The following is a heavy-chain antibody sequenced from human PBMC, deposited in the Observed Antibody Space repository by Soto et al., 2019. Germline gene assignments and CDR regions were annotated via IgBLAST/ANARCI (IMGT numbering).Heavy chain of an antibody. CDR2: ISAYNGNT. V-gene: IGHV1-18*01. CDR1: GYTFTSYG. D-gene: IGHD5-18*01. CDR3: ARVRARVDTAMDTDFDY. J-gene: IGHJ4*02. Sequence: ASVKVSCKASGYTFTSYGISWVRQAPGQGLEWMGWISAYNGNTNYAQKLQGRVTMTTDTSTSTAYMELRSLRSDDTAVYYCARVRARVDTAMDTDFDYWGQGTLVTVSS.